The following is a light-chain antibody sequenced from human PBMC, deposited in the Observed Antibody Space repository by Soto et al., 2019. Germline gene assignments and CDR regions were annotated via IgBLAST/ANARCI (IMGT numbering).Light chain of an antibody. J-gene: IGLJ1*01. CDR1: SGHSTYI. CDR2: LEGSGSY. CDR3: GTWDSNTQV. V-gene: IGLV4-60*03. Sequence: QLVLTQSSSASASLGSSVKLTCTLSSGHSTYIIAWHQQQTGKAPRYLMKLEGSGSYNKGSGVPDRFSGSSSGADRYLTISNLQSEDEADYYCGTWDSNTQVFGTGTKVTVL.